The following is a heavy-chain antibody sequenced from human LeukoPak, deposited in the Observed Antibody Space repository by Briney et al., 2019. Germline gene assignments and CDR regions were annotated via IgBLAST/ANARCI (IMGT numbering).Heavy chain of an antibody. J-gene: IGHJ1*01. Sequence: PSETLSLTCAVYGGSFSGYYWSWIRQPPGKGLEWIGEINHSGSTNYNPSLKSRVTISVDTSKNQFSLKLSSVTAADTAVYYCATDNSYGSGSYYTWGQGPWSPSPQ. V-gene: IGHV4-34*01. CDR2: INHSGST. D-gene: IGHD3-10*01. CDR3: ATDNSYGSGSYYT. CDR1: GGSFSGYY.